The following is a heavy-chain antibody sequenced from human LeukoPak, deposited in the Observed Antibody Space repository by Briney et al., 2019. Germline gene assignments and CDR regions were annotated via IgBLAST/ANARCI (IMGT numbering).Heavy chain of an antibody. V-gene: IGHV4-59*12. D-gene: IGHD3-10*01. CDR3: AGAAWVRRFDP. CDR1: GDSINNYY. Sequence: SETLSLTCTVSGDSINNYYWSWIRQPPGKGLEWIGSIYHSGSTNYNPSLKSRVTMSVDTSKNQFSLKLSSVTAADTAVYYCAGAAWVRRFDPWGQGTLVTVSS. CDR2: IYHSGST. J-gene: IGHJ5*02.